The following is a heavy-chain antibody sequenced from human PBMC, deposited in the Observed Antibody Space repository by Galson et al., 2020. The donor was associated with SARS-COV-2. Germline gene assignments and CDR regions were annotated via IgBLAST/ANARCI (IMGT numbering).Heavy chain of an antibody. CDR2: ISGSGGST. V-gene: IGHV3-23*01. Sequence: GESLKISCAASGFTFSSYAMSWVRQAPGKGLEWVSAISGSGGSTYYADSVKGRFTISRDNSKNTLYLQMNSLRAEDTAVYYCAKVVHSSSWYKGWFDPGGQGTLVTVSS. J-gene: IGHJ5*02. D-gene: IGHD6-13*01. CDR3: AKVVHSSSWYKGWFDP. CDR1: GFTFSSYA.